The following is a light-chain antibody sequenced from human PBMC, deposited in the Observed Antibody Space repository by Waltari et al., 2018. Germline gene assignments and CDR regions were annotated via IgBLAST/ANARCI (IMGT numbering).Light chain of an antibody. CDR2: GAT. V-gene: IGLV2-23*01. J-gene: IGLJ1*01. Sequence: QSALTQPASVSGSPGQSITLSCTGTSNDIGNYDLVSWYQQRPGEAPKLLMYGATKRPSGVSNRFSGSKSGNTASLTISGLQTEDEADYYCISFVAANSFVFGPGTKVTVL. CDR1: SNDIGNYDL. CDR3: ISFVAANSFV.